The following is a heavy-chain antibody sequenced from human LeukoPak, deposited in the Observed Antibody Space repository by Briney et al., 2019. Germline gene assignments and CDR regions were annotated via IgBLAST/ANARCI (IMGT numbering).Heavy chain of an antibody. J-gene: IGHJ4*02. V-gene: IGHV3-7*01. Sequence: GGSLRLSCVVSGFTFSSYWMSWVRQAPGKGLEWVATIKEDGSEKYYVDSVKGRFTISRDNAKNTLYLQMNSLRAEDTAVYYCVRDRSRCFYWGQGTLVTVSS. CDR1: GFTFSSYW. D-gene: IGHD4/OR15-4a*01. CDR2: IKEDGSEK. CDR3: VRDRSRCFY.